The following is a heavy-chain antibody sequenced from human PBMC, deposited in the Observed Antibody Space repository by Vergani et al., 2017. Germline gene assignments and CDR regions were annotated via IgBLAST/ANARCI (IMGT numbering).Heavy chain of an antibody. CDR1: GFTFSSYA. D-gene: IGHD2-2*03. J-gene: IGHJ4*02. V-gene: IGHV3-23*01. Sequence: EVQLLESGGGLVQPGGSLRLSCAASGFTFSSYAMSWVRQAPGKGLEWVSAISGSGGSTYYADSVKGRFTISRDNSKNTLYLQMNSLRAEDTPVYYCAKALGIVVVPAAAGFIDYWGQGTLVTVSS. CDR3: AKALGIVVVPAAAGFIDY. CDR2: ISGSGGST.